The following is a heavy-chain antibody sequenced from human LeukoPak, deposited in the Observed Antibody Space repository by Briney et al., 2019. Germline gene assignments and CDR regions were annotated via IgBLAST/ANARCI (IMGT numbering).Heavy chain of an antibody. CDR3: AKELALPYYYDTGDAFDI. J-gene: IGHJ3*02. CDR1: GFTFSSYA. CDR2: ISGSGGST. Sequence: GGSLRLSCAASGFTFSSYAMSWVRQAPGKGLEWVSAISGSGGSTYYADSVKGRFTISRDNSKNTLYLQMNSLRAEDTAVYYCAKELALPYYYDTGDAFDIWGQGTMVTVSS. D-gene: IGHD3-22*01. V-gene: IGHV3-23*01.